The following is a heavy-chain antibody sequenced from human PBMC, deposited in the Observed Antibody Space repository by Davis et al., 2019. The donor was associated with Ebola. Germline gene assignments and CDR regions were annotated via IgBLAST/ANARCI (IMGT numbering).Heavy chain of an antibody. J-gene: IGHJ6*02. Sequence: HSQTLSLTCAISGDSVSSGGWNWIRQSPSRGLEWLGRTYYNSKWYNDYAVSVKSRITVNPDTSKNQFSLLLKSVTPKDTAIYYCARGWFRSGMDVWGQGTTITVSS. CDR3: ARGWFRSGMDV. CDR2: TYYNSKWYN. CDR1: GDSVSSGG. V-gene: IGHV6-1*01. D-gene: IGHD6-19*01.